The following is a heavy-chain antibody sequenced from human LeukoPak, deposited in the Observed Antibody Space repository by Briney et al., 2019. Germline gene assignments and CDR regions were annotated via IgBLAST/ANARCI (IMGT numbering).Heavy chain of an antibody. Sequence: PGGSLRLSCAASGFTFSSYSMNWVRQAPGKGLEWVSSISSSSSYIYYADSVKGRFTISRDNAKNSLYLQMNSLRAEDTAVYYCARDGAIVVVPAAIPRYYYYMDVWGKGTTVTVSS. CDR1: GFTFSSYS. D-gene: IGHD2-2*01. J-gene: IGHJ6*03. CDR2: ISSSSSYI. V-gene: IGHV3-21*01. CDR3: ARDGAIVVVPAAIPRYYYYMDV.